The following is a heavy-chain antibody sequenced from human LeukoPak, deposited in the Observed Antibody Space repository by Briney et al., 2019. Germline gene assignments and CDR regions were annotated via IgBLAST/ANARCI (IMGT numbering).Heavy chain of an antibody. J-gene: IGHJ5*02. Sequence: SETLSLTCTVSGGSISSYYWGWIRQPPGKGLEWIGSIYYSGSTYYNPSLKSRVTISVDTSKNQFSLKLSSVTAADTAVYYCARGSSSWYWFDPWGQGTLVTVSS. CDR3: ARGSSSWYWFDP. D-gene: IGHD6-13*01. V-gene: IGHV4-39*07. CDR2: IYYSGST. CDR1: GGSISSYY.